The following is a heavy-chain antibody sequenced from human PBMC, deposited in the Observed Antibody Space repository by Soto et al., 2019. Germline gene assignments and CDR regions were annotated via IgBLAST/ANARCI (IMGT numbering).Heavy chain of an antibody. J-gene: IGHJ5*02. D-gene: IGHD3-3*01. CDR1: GGSISSSSYN. Sequence: SETLSLTRTVSGGSISSSSYNWGWIRQPPGKGLEWSGSIYYSGSTYYNPSLKSRVTISVDTSKNQFSLKLSSVSAADTAVYYFARLRNYDFWSGYVNWLDPWGQGTLVT. CDR3: ARLRNYDFWSGYVNWLDP. V-gene: IGHV4-39*01. CDR2: IYYSGST.